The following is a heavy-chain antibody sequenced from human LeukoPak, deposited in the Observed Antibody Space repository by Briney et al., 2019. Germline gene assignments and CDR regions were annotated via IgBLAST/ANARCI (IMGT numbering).Heavy chain of an antibody. CDR3: ARDRAAYYGSGSYNWFDP. J-gene: IGHJ5*02. CDR2: IYYSGST. CDR1: GGSISRYY. Sequence: PSETLSLTCTVSGGSISRYYWSWIRQPPGKGLEWIGYIYYSGSTNYNPSLKSRVNISVDTSKNQFSLKLSSVTAADTAVYYCARDRAAYYGSGSYNWFDPWSQGTLVTVSS. D-gene: IGHD3-10*01. V-gene: IGHV4-59*01.